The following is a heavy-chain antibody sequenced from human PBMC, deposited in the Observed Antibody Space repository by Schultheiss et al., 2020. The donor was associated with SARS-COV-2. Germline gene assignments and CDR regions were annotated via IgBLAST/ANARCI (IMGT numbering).Heavy chain of an antibody. J-gene: IGHJ4*02. CDR2: IIPIFGTA. D-gene: IGHD3-9*01. CDR3: ARTLTGPSHFDY. V-gene: IGHV1-69*05. Sequence: SVKVSCKASGGTFSSYAISWVRQAPGQGLEWMGGIIPIFGTANYAPKFQGRVTLTTDASTSTAYMELRSLRSDDTAVYYCARTLTGPSHFDYWGQGTLVTVSS. CDR1: GGTFSSYA.